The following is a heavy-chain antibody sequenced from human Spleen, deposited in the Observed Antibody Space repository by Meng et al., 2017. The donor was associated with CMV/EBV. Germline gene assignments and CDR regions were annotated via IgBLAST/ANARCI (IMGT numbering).Heavy chain of an antibody. J-gene: IGHJ6*02. Sequence: GESLKISCAASGFTFDDYGMSWVRQAPGKGLEWVSGINWNGGSTGYADSVKGRFTISRDNAKNSLYLQMNSLRSEDTALYYCAKVFRTTHYYYGLDVWGQGTTVTVSS. CDR1: GFTFDDYG. D-gene: IGHD1-1*01. V-gene: IGHV3-20*04. CDR3: AKVFRTTHYYYGLDV. CDR2: INWNGGST.